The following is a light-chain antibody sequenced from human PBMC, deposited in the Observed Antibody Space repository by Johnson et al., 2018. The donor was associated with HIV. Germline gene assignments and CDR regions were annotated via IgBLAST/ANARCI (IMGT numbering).Light chain of an antibody. CDR2: DSY. V-gene: IGLV1-51*01. Sequence: QSVLTQPPSVSAAPGQKVTISCSGTSSNVGNNYVSWYQQLPGTAPKLLIYDSYSRPSGIPDRFSGSKSGTSATLGITGLQTGDEADYYCGTWDSSLSAAGNVFGTGTKVTVL. J-gene: IGLJ1*01. CDR3: GTWDSSLSAAGNV. CDR1: SSNVGNNY.